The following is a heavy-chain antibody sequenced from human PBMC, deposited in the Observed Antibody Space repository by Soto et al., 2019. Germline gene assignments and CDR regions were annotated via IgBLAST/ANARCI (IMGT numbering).Heavy chain of an antibody. J-gene: IGHJ2*01. CDR3: AIDRAVDWYLDF. D-gene: IGHD6-19*01. Sequence: ASGKVSCKASVYTFTSGAIHWVRQAPGQRLELMGWINADNGNTKXSQRFQGRVXITRDASASTSXMELSXLIAEGTAVYCCAIDRAVDWYLDFCDRRTLVTGSS. CDR1: VYTFTSGA. V-gene: IGHV1-3*01. CDR2: INADNGNT.